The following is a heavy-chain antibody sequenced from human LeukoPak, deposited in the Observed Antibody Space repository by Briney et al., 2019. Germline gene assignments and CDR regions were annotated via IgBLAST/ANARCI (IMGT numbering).Heavy chain of an antibody. CDR2: IYTSGST. J-gene: IGHJ5*02. Sequence: SETLSLTCTVSGGSISSGNYYWSWVRQPAGKGPEWIGRIYTSGSTNYNPSLKSRVTIAVDTSKNQFSLKLTSVTAADTAVYYCAIYCSISSCQGNWFDPWGQGTLVTVSS. D-gene: IGHD2-2*01. CDR3: AIYCSISSCQGNWFDP. CDR1: GGSISSGNYY. V-gene: IGHV4-61*02.